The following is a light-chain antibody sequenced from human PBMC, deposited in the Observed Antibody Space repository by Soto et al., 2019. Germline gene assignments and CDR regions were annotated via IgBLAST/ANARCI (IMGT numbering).Light chain of an antibody. CDR1: SSDIGAYKF. Sequence: QSALTQPASVSGSPGQSITISCTGTSSDIGAYKFVSWYQQHPDKAPKLIIYDVSSRPSGVSGRFSGSKSGNTASLTISGLQAEDEADYYCSSYTTSSTLVLGGGTKLTVL. J-gene: IGLJ2*01. V-gene: IGLV2-14*03. CDR2: DVS. CDR3: SSYTTSSTLV.